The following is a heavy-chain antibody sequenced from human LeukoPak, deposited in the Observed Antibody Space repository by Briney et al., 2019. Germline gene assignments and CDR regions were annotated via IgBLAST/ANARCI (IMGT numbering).Heavy chain of an antibody. CDR3: ARDPRWLGLSDAHYGMDV. D-gene: IGHD3-10*01. Sequence: GASVKVSCKASGGTFNSYAISWVRQAPGQGLEWMGGIIPIFGTADYAQKFQGRATITADESTSTAYMELSSLRSDDTAVYYCARDPRWLGLSDAHYGMDVWGQGTTVTVSS. V-gene: IGHV1-69*13. CDR1: GGTFNSYA. J-gene: IGHJ6*02. CDR2: IIPIFGTA.